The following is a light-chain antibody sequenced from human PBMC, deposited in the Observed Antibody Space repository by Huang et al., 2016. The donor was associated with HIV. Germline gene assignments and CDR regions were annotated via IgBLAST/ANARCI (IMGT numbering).Light chain of an antibody. CDR3: QHYDDPYT. V-gene: IGKV1-33*01. CDR2: DAS. CDR1: QDISNY. Sequence: DIQMTQSPSSLSASVGDRVTITCQASQDISNYLSWYQHKPGRAPKPLIFDASSLETGVPSRFSGSGSGTYLTLTIASLQPEDVATYYCQHYDDPYTFGQGTKLEIK. J-gene: IGKJ2*01.